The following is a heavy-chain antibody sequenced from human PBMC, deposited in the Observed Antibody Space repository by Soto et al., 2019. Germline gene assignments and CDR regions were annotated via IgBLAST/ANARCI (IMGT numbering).Heavy chain of an antibody. CDR2: INPSGGST. V-gene: IGHV1-46*01. CDR1: GYTFPSYY. D-gene: IGHD3-16*01. CDR3: ARSSVRPSPDDI. J-gene: IGHJ3*02. Sequence: GASVKVSCKASGYTFPSYYMHWVRQAPGQGLEWMRKINPSGGSTSYAQKFQCRVTMTRYTSTSTVYMELSSLRSEDTVVYYCARSSVRPSPDDIWGQGTMVTVSS.